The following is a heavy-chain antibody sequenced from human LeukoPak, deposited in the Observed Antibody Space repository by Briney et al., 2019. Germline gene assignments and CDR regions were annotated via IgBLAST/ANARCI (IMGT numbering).Heavy chain of an antibody. J-gene: IGHJ3*01. D-gene: IGHD3-9*01. Sequence: SETLSLTCTVSGGSISSGGYYWSWIRQHPGKGLEWIGYIYYSGSIYYNPSLKSRVTISVDTSENQFSLKLSSVTAADTAVYYCASVERYFDWLYGAFDVWGQGTMVTVSS. V-gene: IGHV4-31*03. CDR2: IYYSGSI. CDR3: ASVERYFDWLYGAFDV. CDR1: GGSISSGGYY.